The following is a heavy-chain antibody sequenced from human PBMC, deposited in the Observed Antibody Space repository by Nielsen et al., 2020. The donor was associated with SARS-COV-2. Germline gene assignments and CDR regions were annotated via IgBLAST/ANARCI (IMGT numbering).Heavy chain of an antibody. J-gene: IGHJ2*01. D-gene: IGHD1-26*01. CDR3: ARTPYYYNWYFDL. CDR1: GGSISSSNW. V-gene: IGHV4-4*02. CDR2: IYHSGST. Sequence: SETLSLTCAVSGGSISSSNWWSWVRQPPGKGLEWIGEIYHSGSTNYNPSLKGRVTISVDKSKNQFSLKLSSVTAADTAVYYCARTPYYYNWYFDLWGRGTLVTVSS.